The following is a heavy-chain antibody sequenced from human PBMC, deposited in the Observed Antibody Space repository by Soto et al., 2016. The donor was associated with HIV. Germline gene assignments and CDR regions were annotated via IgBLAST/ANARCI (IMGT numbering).Heavy chain of an antibody. Sequence: QVQLVQSGAEVRKPGASVKVSCKASGYTFTSYDINWVRQATGQGLEWMGWMNPNSGNTGYAQKFQGRVTITRNTSISTAYMELSSLRSEDTAVYYCARVRGGSSWGGYWFDPWGQGTLVTVSS. CDR1: GYTFTSYD. V-gene: IGHV1-8*03. D-gene: IGHD6-13*01. J-gene: IGHJ5*02. CDR3: ARVRGGSSWGGYWFDP. CDR2: MNPNSGNT.